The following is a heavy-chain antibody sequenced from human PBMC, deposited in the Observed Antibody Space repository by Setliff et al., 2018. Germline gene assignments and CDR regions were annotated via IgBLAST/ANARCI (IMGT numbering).Heavy chain of an antibody. V-gene: IGHV7-4-1*02. Sequence: ASVKVSCKASGYMFTTYAMSWIRQVPGQGFEWMGWINTNTGNPIYVQGFTGRFVFSLDTSVSTAYLQISRLKAEDTAVYYCASQLGTSETYPKWGQGTPVTVSS. J-gene: IGHJ4*02. CDR1: GYMFTTYA. CDR2: INTNTGNP. CDR3: ASQLGTSETYPK. D-gene: IGHD1-26*01.